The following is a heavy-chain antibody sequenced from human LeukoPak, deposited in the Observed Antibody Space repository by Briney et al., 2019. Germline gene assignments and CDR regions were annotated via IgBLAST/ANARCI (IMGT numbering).Heavy chain of an antibody. CDR3: ARVDEDGFDY. Sequence: ASVKVSCKASGGTFSSNAISWVRQAPGQGLEWMGGIIPIFGTANYAQKFQGRVTMTTDTSTSTAYMELRSLRSDDTAVYYCARVDEDGFDYWGQGTLVTVSS. J-gene: IGHJ4*02. V-gene: IGHV1-69*05. CDR2: IIPIFGTA. CDR1: GGTFSSNA.